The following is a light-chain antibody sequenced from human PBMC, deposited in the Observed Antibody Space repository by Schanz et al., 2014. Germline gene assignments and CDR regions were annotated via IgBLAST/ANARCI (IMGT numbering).Light chain of an antibody. J-gene: IGLJ3*02. CDR1: ASDVGGYNY. CDR2: DVS. Sequence: QSALTQPASVSGSPGQSITISCTGTASDVGGYNYVSWYQQYPGKAPKLLIYDVSHRPSGVSNRFSGSKSGNTASLTISGLQAEDEADYYCSSYTSSTLGVFGGGTKLTVL. CDR3: SSYTSSTLGV. V-gene: IGLV2-14*01.